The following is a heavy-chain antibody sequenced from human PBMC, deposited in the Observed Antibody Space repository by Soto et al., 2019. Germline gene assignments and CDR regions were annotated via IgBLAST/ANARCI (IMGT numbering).Heavy chain of an antibody. J-gene: IGHJ3*02. CDR3: ARMGSVAGPRLDAFDI. CDR2: IIPIFGTA. Sequence: QVQLVQSGAEVKKPGSSVKVSCKASGGTFSSYAISWVRQAPGQGLEWMGGIIPIFGTANYAQKFQGRVTITADESTSTAYMELSSLRSEDTAVYYCARMGSVAGPRLDAFDIWGQGTMVTVSS. V-gene: IGHV1-69*01. CDR1: GGTFSSYA. D-gene: IGHD6-19*01.